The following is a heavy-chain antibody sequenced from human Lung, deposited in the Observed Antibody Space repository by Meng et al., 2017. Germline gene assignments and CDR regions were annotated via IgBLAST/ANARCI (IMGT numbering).Heavy chain of an antibody. D-gene: IGHD4-11*01. CDR1: GGSFSDYY. Sequence: QVQLQHGGAGLVKPSETLSPTCVVSGGSFSDYYWSWIRQPPGKGLEWIGEINHSGSTNYNPSLESRATISVDTSQNNLSLKLSSVTAADSAVYYCARGPTTMAHDFDYWGQGTLVTVSS. J-gene: IGHJ4*02. CDR2: INHSGST. V-gene: IGHV4-34*01. CDR3: ARGPTTMAHDFDY.